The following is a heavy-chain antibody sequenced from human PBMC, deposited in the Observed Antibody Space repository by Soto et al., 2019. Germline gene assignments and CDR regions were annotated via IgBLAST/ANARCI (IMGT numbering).Heavy chain of an antibody. V-gene: IGHV1-69*01. Sequence: QVQLVQSGAEVKKPVSSVKVSCKASGGTFSSYAISWVRQAPGQGLEWMGGIIPIFGTANYAQKFQGRVTITADESTSTAYMELSSLRSEDTAVYYCARERIAAAANPWYFDLWGRGTLVTVSS. CDR2: IIPIFGTA. D-gene: IGHD6-13*01. J-gene: IGHJ2*01. CDR1: GGTFSSYA. CDR3: ARERIAAAANPWYFDL.